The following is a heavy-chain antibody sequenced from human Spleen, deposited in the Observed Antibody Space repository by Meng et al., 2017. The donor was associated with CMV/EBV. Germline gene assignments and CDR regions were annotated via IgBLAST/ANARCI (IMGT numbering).Heavy chain of an antibody. D-gene: IGHD2-8*02. V-gene: IGHV4-31*03. Sequence: SLRLSCSVSGGSINSVNYYWTWIRQFPVQGLEWIGYIYYSGSTYFNPSLKSRVSMSADTSQNHFSLRLSSVTAADTAVYYCAGAWGGVLLPGDFDYWGRGTLVTVSS. CDR2: IYYSGST. CDR3: AGAWGGVLLPGDFDY. CDR1: GGSINSVNYY. J-gene: IGHJ4*02.